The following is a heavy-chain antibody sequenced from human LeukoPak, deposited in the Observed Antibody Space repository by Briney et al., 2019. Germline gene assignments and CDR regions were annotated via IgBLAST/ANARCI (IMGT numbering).Heavy chain of an antibody. CDR1: GCTFSNYA. Sequence: SVKVSCKASGCTFSNYAISWVRQAPGQGLAWMGRIIPILGIANYAQKFQGRVTITADKSTSTAYMELSSLRSEDTAVYYCACDPEMATIAVSRNFDYWGQGTLVTVSS. V-gene: IGHV1-69*04. J-gene: IGHJ4*02. D-gene: IGHD5-12*01. CDR3: ACDPEMATIAVSRNFDY. CDR2: IIPILGIA.